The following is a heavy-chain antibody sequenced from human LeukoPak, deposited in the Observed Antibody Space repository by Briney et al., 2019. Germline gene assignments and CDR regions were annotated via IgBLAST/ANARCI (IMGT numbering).Heavy chain of an antibody. J-gene: IGHJ4*02. CDR2: INPNSGGT. V-gene: IGHV1-2*02. CDR3: ARVLPYSYGYWDY. Sequence: ASVKVSCKASGYTFTGYYMHWVRQAPGQGLEWMGWINPNSGGTNYAQKFQGRVTMTRDTSISTAYMELSRLRSDDTAVYYCARVLPYSYGYWDYWGQGTLVTVSS. CDR1: GYTFTGYY. D-gene: IGHD5-18*01.